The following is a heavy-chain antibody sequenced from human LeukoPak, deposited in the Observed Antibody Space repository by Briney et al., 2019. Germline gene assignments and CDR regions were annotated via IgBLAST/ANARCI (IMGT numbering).Heavy chain of an antibody. CDR2: ISAYNGNT. CDR3: ARPSSSWYPGAFDI. V-gene: IGHV1-18*01. CDR1: GYTFTSYG. Sequence: ASVKVSCKASGYTFTSYGISWVRQAPGQGLEWMGWISAYNGNTNYAQKLQGRVTMTSDTSTSTAYMELRSLRSDDTAVYYCARPSSSWYPGAFDIWGHGTMVTVSS. D-gene: IGHD6-13*01. J-gene: IGHJ3*02.